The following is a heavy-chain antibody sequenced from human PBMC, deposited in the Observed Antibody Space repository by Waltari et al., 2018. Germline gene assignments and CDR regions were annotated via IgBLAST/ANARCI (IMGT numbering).Heavy chain of an antibody. J-gene: IGHJ6*03. CDR2: ILPIFGTA. CDR1: GGTSSSYA. D-gene: IGHD2-2*02. V-gene: IGHV1-69*01. Sequence: QVQLVQSGAEVKKPGSSVKVSCKASGGTSSSYAISWLRQAPGQGLEWMGGILPIFGTANYAQKLQGRVTITADESTSTAYMELSSLRSEDTAVYYCAGVVVPAAIRNPNYYYYYMDVWGKGTTVTVSS. CDR3: AGVVVPAAIRNPNYYYYYMDV.